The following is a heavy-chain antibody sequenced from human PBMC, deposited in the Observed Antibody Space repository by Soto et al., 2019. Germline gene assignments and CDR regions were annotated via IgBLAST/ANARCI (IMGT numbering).Heavy chain of an antibody. V-gene: IGHV1-69*01. CDR3: ARDGGRHSGGIDY. CDR1: GGTFSSYS. CDR2: IIPIFGTA. J-gene: IGHJ4*02. D-gene: IGHD1-26*01. Sequence: QVQLVQSGAEVKKPGSSVTVSCKASGGTFSSYSINWVRQAPGQGLEWMGEIIPIFGTANYAQKFQGSVTITADESTSTAYRELSSLRSEDTAVYYCARDGGRHSGGIDYWGQGTLVTVSS.